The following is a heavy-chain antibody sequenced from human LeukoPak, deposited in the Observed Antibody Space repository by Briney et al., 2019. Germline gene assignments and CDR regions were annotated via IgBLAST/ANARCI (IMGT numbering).Heavy chain of an antibody. Sequence: PSETLSLTCTVSGGSISSGGYYWSWIRQHPGKGLEWIGYIYYSGSTYYNPSLKSRVTISVDTSKNQFSLKLSSVTAADTAVYYCASNAYSSGWQPSRDAFDIWGQGTMVTVSS. CDR3: ASNAYSSGWQPSRDAFDI. CDR1: GGSISSGGYY. J-gene: IGHJ3*02. V-gene: IGHV4-31*03. D-gene: IGHD6-19*01. CDR2: IYYSGST.